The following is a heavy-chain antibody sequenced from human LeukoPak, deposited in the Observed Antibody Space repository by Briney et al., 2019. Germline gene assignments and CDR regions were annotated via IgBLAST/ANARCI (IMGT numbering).Heavy chain of an antibody. CDR1: GGSISSSSYY. V-gene: IGHV4-39*07. D-gene: IGHD3-16*02. Sequence: SETLSLTCTVSGGSISSSSYYWGWIRQPPGKGLEWIGSIYYSGSTYYNPSLKSRVTISVDTSKNQFSLKLSSVTAADTAVYYCARRHYYDYVWGSYRQPDYFDYWGQGTLVTVSS. CDR3: ARRHYYDYVWGSYRQPDYFDY. J-gene: IGHJ4*02. CDR2: IYYSGST.